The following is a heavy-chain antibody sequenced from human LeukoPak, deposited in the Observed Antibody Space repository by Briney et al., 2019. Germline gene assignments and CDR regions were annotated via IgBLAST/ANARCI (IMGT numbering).Heavy chain of an antibody. V-gene: IGHV1-69*05. CDR1: RGTFSSYA. J-gene: IGHJ4*02. CDR3: ARAATVTTTPPLFDY. D-gene: IGHD4-11*01. CDR2: IIPIFGTA. Sequence: SVKVSCKACRGTFSSYAISWVRQAPGQGLEWMGGIIPIFGTANYAQKFQGRVTITTDESTSTAYMELSSLRSEDTAVYYCARAATVTTTPPLFDYWGQGTLVTVSS.